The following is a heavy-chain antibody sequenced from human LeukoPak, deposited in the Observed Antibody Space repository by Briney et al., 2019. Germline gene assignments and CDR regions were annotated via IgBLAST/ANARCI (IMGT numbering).Heavy chain of an antibody. D-gene: IGHD3-22*01. J-gene: IGHJ3*02. Sequence: PSETLSLTCTVSGGSISSGGYYWSWIRQHPGKGLEWIGYIYYSGSTYYNPSLKSRVTISVDTSKNQFSLKLSSVTAADTAVYYCARDMIAVALNDAFDIWGLGTVVTVSS. CDR2: IYYSGST. V-gene: IGHV4-31*03. CDR1: GGSISSGGYY. CDR3: ARDMIAVALNDAFDI.